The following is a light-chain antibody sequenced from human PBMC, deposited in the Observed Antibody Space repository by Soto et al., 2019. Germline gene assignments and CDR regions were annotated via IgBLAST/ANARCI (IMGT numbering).Light chain of an antibody. J-gene: IGKJ4*01. CDR2: AAS. Sequence: DSQMIQSPSSVSASVGDRFTITCLAIQGIRSWLAWYQQKPGKAPNLLIYAASSLHSGVPSRFRGSGSGTDFTLTISSLQPEDFETYYCQQANSFPLTFGGGTKVDIK. CDR3: QQANSFPLT. CDR1: QGIRSW. V-gene: IGKV1-12*01.